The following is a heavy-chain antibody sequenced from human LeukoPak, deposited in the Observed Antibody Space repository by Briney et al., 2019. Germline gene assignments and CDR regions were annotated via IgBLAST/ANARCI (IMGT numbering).Heavy chain of an antibody. CDR2: IRYDESNK. CDR1: GFIFSNYG. D-gene: IGHD6-19*01. CDR3: ATMQWLEGVDWFDP. Sequence: GESLRLSCAASGFIFSNYGMHWVRQAPGKGLERVAFIRYDESNKFYADSAKGRFTISRDNSKNILFLQMNSLRAEDTAVYYCATMQWLEGVDWFDPWGQGTLVTVSS. J-gene: IGHJ5*02. V-gene: IGHV3-30*02.